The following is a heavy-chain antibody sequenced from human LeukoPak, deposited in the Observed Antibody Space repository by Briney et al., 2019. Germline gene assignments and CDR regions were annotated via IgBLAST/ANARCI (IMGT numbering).Heavy chain of an antibody. CDR1: GGSISSYY. V-gene: IGHV4-4*09. CDR2: IYTSGST. Sequence: SETLSLTCTVSGGSISSYYWSWIRQPPGKGLEWIGYIYTSGSTNYNPSLKSRVTISVDTSKNQFSLKLSSVTAADTAVYYCAGHPLRWYQPDVWGQGKMVTVSS. CDR3: AGHPLRWYQPDV. D-gene: IGHD4-23*01. J-gene: IGHJ3*01.